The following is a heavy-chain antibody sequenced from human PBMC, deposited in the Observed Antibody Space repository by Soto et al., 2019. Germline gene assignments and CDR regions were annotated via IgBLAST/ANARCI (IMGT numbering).Heavy chain of an antibody. V-gene: IGHV3-30-3*01. Sequence: QVQLVESGGGVVQPGRSLRLSCAASDFIFSSYAMHWVRQAPGGGLEWVAIISYDGSNKFYADSVKGRFTISRDNSKNTLFLQMSSLRVEDTAVYYCARDTHVVSTTCPGYWGQGTLVTVSS. CDR1: DFIFSSYA. D-gene: IGHD1-26*01. J-gene: IGHJ4*02. CDR2: ISYDGSNK. CDR3: ARDTHVVSTTCPGY.